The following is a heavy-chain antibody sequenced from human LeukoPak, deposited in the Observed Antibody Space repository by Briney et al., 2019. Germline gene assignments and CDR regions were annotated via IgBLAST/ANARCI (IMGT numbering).Heavy chain of an antibody. D-gene: IGHD6-6*01. CDR3: ARVESSSSDIDY. Sequence: ASVKVSCKASGGTFSSYTISWVRQAPGQGLEWMGRIIPILGIANYAQKFQGRVTITADKSTSTACMELSSLRSEDTAVYYCARVESSSSDIDYWGQGTLVTVSS. CDR1: GGTFSSYT. V-gene: IGHV1-69*02. J-gene: IGHJ4*02. CDR2: IIPILGIA.